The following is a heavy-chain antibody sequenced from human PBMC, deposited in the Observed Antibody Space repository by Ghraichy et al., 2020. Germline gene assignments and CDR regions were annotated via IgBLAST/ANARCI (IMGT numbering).Heavy chain of an antibody. CDR2: IYSGGST. V-gene: IGHV3-66*01. CDR3: ARDQQKDDSSGYSDAFDI. J-gene: IGHJ3*02. CDR1: GFTVSSNY. Sequence: GGSLRLSCAASGFTVSSNYMSWVRQAPGKGLEWVSVIYSGGSTYYADSVKGRFTISRDNSKNTLYLQMNSLRAEDTAVYYCARDQQKDDSSGYSDAFDIWGQGTMVTVSS. D-gene: IGHD3-22*01.